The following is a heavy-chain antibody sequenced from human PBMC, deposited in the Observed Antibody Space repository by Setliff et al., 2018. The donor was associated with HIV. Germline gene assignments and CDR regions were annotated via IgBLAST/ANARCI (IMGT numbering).Heavy chain of an antibody. CDR3: ARHFYGYYGSNGLPIQY. J-gene: IGHJ4*02. CDR1: GFTFNSYA. V-gene: IGHV3-23*01. Sequence: GGSLRLSCAASGFTFNSYAMTWVRQAPGKGLEWVAAISNSGDKTYLADSVKGRFTISRDNSQSTLYLHMSGLRAADTAVYYCARHFYGYYGSNGLPIQYWGQGTLVTVSS. CDR2: ISNSGDKT. D-gene: IGHD3-22*01.